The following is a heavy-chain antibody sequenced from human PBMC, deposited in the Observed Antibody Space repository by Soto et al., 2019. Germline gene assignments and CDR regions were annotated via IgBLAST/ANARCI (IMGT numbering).Heavy chain of an antibody. J-gene: IGHJ4*02. CDR1: GFTVSSNY. V-gene: IGHV3-53*01. D-gene: IGHD3-3*01. Sequence: GGSLRLSCAASGFTVSSNYMSWVRQAPGKGLEWVSVIYSGGSTYYADSVKGRFTISRDNSKNTLYLQMNSLRAEDTAVYYCARVLYDFWSGYYAFDYWGKGTRVTVSS. CDR2: IYSGGST. CDR3: ARVLYDFWSGYYAFDY.